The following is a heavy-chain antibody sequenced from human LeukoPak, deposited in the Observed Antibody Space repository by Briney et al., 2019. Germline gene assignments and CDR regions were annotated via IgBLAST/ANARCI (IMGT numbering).Heavy chain of an antibody. V-gene: IGHV3-33*08. J-gene: IGHJ4*02. CDR2: IWHDGSNK. D-gene: IGHD3-22*01. Sequence: GGSLRLSCAASGFTVSSNYMSWVRQAPGKGLEWVAVIWHDGSNKYYSDSVKGRFTISRDNSKSTVYLQMNSLRAEDTAVYYCTSQQYYYDSSVWAEAFDYWGQGILVSVSS. CDR1: GFTVSSNY. CDR3: TSQQYYYDSSVWAEAFDY.